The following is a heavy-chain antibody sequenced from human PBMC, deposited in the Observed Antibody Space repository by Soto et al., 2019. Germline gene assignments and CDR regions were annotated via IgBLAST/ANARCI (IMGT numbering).Heavy chain of an antibody. CDR3: ARKIRRSYWTFGP. CDR1: GFSLSANGVG. D-gene: IGHD3-16*01. CDR2: SYWNDGT. Sequence: SGPRLVNPTQTLTLTCALSGFSLSANGVGVGWIRQAPGGALEWLAISYWNDGTSIRPTLQSRLSISKDTSKNQVVLSLSSMDPRDTGTYYCARKIRRSYWTFGPWGPGAQVTVSS. J-gene: IGHJ5*02. V-gene: IGHV2-5*01.